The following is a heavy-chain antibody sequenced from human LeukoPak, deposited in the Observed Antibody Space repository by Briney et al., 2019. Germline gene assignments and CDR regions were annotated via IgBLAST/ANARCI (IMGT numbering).Heavy chain of an antibody. CDR1: GFTFSSYA. J-gene: IGHJ4*02. D-gene: IGHD4-17*01. CDR3: ARGGGDYGDYGIGY. V-gene: IGHV3-30-3*01. Sequence: GGSLRLSCAASGFTFSSYAMHWVRQAPGKGLEWVAVISYDASNKYYADSVKGRFTISRDNSKNTLYLQMNSLRAEDTAVYYCARGGGDYGDYGIGYWGQGTLVTVSS. CDR2: ISYDASNK.